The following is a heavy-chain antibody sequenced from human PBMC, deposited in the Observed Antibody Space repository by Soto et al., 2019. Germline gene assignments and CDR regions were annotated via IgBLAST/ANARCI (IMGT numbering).Heavy chain of an antibody. V-gene: IGHV1-69*01. CDR3: ARGVHYDSSGYYYFY. CDR1: GGTFSTYA. CDR2: IIPLFGTA. D-gene: IGHD3-22*01. Sequence: QVQLVQSGAEVKKPGSSVKVSCKASGGTFSTYAIDWVRQAPGQGLEWMGGIIPLFGTAKYAQNLQGRITITADEYTNTAYMELRSLRSQDTAVYYCARGVHYDSSGYYYFYWGQGTLVTVSS. J-gene: IGHJ4*02.